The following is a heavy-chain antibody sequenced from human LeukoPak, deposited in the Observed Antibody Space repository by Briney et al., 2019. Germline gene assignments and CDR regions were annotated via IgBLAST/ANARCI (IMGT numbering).Heavy chain of an antibody. D-gene: IGHD1-26*01. CDR2: IYYSGST. Sequence: SETLSLACTVSGGSISSYYCSWIRQPPGKGLEWIGYIYYSGSTNYNPSLKSRVTISVNTSKNQFSLKLSSVTAADTAVYYFARRSYSNYPDYWGQGTLVTVSS. CDR1: GGSISSYY. CDR3: ARRSYSNYPDY. V-gene: IGHV4-59*01. J-gene: IGHJ4*02.